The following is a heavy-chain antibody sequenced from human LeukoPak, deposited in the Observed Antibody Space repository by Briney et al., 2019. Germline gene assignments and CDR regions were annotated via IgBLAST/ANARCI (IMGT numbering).Heavy chain of an antibody. CDR3: AKEPHYYDSSGYY. V-gene: IGHV3-43*02. D-gene: IGHD3-22*01. Sequence: PGGSLRLSCAASGFTFDDYAMHWVRQAPGKGLEWVFLISGDGDITYYTDSVKGRFTISRDNRKNSLYLQMSSLRTEDTALYYCAKEPHYYDSSGYYWGQGTLVTVSS. CDR1: GFTFDDYA. CDR2: ISGDGDIT. J-gene: IGHJ4*02.